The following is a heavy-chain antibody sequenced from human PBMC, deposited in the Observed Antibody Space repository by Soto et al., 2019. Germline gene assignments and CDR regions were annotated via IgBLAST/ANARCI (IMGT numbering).Heavy chain of an antibody. V-gene: IGHV1-69*13. CDR2: IIPIFGTA. D-gene: IGHD3-3*01. CDR1: GGTFSSYA. Sequence: SVKVSCKASGGTFSSYAISWVRQAPGQGLEWMGGIIPIFGTANYAQKFQGRVTITADESTSTAYMELSSLRSEDTAVYYCASRPITIFGVVSRAYYYYGMDVWGQGTTVTVSS. CDR3: ASRPITIFGVVSRAYYYYGMDV. J-gene: IGHJ6*02.